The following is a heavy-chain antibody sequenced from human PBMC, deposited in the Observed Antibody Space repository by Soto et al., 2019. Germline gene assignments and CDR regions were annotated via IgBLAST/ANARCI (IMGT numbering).Heavy chain of an antibody. V-gene: IGHV1-69*04. Sequence: SVKVSCKASGYIFTTYGISWVRQAPGQGLEWMGRIIPILGIANYAQKFQGRVTITADKSTSTAYMELSSLRSEDTSVFYFARDPTYYGGNDWFDPWGQGTLVTVSS. D-gene: IGHD4-17*01. J-gene: IGHJ5*02. CDR1: GYIFTTYG. CDR2: IIPILGIA. CDR3: ARDPTYYGGNDWFDP.